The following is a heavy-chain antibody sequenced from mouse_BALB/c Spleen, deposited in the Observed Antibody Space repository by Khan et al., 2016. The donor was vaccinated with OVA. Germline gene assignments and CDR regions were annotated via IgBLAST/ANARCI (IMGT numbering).Heavy chain of an antibody. D-gene: IGHD3-3*01. CDR2: IDPPNGNT. J-gene: IGHJ2*01. CDR1: GLNIKDTY. CDR3: ARRARK. V-gene: IGHV14-3*02. Sequence: VQLKQSGAELEKSGATVKLSCTASGLNIKDTYMHWVKQWPEQALEWMGWIDPPNGNTKYDEKFQGRATISAETSSNTAYLQLHSLTSEDTAVYYCARRARKWGQGTTLTVSS.